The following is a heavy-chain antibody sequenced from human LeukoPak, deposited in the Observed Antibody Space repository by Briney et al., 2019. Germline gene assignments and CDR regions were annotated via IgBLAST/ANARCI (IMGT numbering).Heavy chain of an antibody. Sequence: SVKVSCKASGGTFSSYAISWVRQAPGQGLEWMGRIIPILGIANYAQKFQGRVTITADKSTSTAYMELSRLRSDDTAVYYCARVSLVLRAFDYWGQGTLVTVSS. V-gene: IGHV1-69*04. J-gene: IGHJ4*02. CDR2: IIPILGIA. D-gene: IGHD1-7*01. CDR1: GGTFSSYA. CDR3: ARVSLVLRAFDY.